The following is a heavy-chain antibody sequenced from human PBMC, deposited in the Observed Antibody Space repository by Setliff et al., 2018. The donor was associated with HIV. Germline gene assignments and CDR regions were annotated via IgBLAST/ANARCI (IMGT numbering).Heavy chain of an antibody. CDR3: ARGPFVLRFLERLVYFDY. J-gene: IGHJ4*02. D-gene: IGHD3-3*01. V-gene: IGHV4-31*02. CDR2: VYYSGST. CDR1: GGSISSSGYY. Sequence: NPSETLSLICSVSGGSISSSGYYWSWIRQHPGKGLDWIGRVYYSGSTDYNPSLQSRATLSIDTSKNQFSLKLTSVIAADTAIYYCARGPFVLRFLERLVYFDYWGQGKLVTVSS.